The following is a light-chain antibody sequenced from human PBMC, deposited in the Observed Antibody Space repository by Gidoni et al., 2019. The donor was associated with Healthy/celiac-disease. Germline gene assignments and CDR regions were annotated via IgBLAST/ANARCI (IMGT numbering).Light chain of an antibody. Sequence: DIQMPQSPSSLSASVGDRVTITCRTSQSISSYLNWYQQKPGKAPNLLSYVASSLQSGVPSRFSGSGSGTDFTLTISSLQPEDFATYYCQQSYSFPLSFGGGTKVEIK. CDR2: VAS. V-gene: IGKV1-39*01. CDR1: QSISSY. CDR3: QQSYSFPLS. J-gene: IGKJ4*01.